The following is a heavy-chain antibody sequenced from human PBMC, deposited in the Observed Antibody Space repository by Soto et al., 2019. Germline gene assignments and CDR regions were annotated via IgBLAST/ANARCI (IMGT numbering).Heavy chain of an antibody. Sequence: GSLRLSCAASGFTFSSYEMNWVRQAPGKGLEWVSYISSSGSTIYYADSVKGRFTISRDNAKNSLYLQMNSLRAEDTAVYYCASDPGPRYGGHFDYWGQGTLVTVSS. CDR1: GFTFSSYE. V-gene: IGHV3-48*03. J-gene: IGHJ4*02. CDR2: ISSSGSTI. CDR3: ASDPGPRYGGHFDY. D-gene: IGHD4-17*01.